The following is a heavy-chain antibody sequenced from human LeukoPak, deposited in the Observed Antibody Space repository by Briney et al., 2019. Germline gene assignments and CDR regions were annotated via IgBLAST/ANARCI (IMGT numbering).Heavy chain of an antibody. J-gene: IGHJ5*02. CDR1: GYSFTGYY. Sequence: PGASVKVSCKASGYSFTGYYMHWVRQAPGQGLEWMGRINPNSGGTNYAQKFQGRVTMTRDTPISTAYMELSRLRSDDTAVYYCATVQDGWFDPWGQGTLVTVSS. CDR3: ATVQDGWFDP. V-gene: IGHV1-2*06. CDR2: INPNSGGT.